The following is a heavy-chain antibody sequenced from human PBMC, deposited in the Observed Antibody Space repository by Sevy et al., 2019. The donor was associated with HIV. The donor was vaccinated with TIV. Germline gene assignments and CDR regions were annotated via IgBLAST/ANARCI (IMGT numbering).Heavy chain of an antibody. D-gene: IGHD7-27*01. Sequence: GGSLRLSCAASGFTFSHHNMNWDRQAPGKGLEWISYISKSGSTTYFADSVRGRFTISRDNAKNTLFLEMHSLTDEDTAMYYCAREENRELGTIPLDSWGRGIQVTVSS. V-gene: IGHV3-48*02. CDR3: AREENRELGTIPLDS. CDR1: GFTFSHHN. J-gene: IGHJ4*02. CDR2: ISKSGSTT.